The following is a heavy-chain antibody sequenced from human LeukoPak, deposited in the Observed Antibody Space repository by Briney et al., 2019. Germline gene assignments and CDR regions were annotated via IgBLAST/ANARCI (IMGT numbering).Heavy chain of an antibody. J-gene: IGHJ6*03. V-gene: IGHV3-30-3*01. CDR3: ARGIAATNYMDV. CDR2: ISYDGSNK. Sequence: GGSLRLSCPASGFTFSSYAVHWVRQAPGKGLEWVAVISYDGSNKYYADSVKGRFTISRDNSKSTLFLQMNSPSAEDTAVYYCARGIAATNYMDVWGKGTTVTVSS. D-gene: IGHD6-13*01. CDR1: GFTFSSYA.